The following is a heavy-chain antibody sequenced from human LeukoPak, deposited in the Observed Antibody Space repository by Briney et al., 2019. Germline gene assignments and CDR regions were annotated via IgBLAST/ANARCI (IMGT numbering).Heavy chain of an antibody. Sequence: GASVKVSCKASGYTFTGYYMHWVRQAPGQGLEWMGWINPNSGGTNYAQKFQGRVTMTRDTSISTAYMELSRLRSDDTAVYCCARGDHYSYYYMDVWGKGTTVTVSS. CDR3: ARGDHYSYYYMDV. V-gene: IGHV1-2*02. CDR1: GYTFTGYY. D-gene: IGHD3-10*01. J-gene: IGHJ6*03. CDR2: INPNSGGT.